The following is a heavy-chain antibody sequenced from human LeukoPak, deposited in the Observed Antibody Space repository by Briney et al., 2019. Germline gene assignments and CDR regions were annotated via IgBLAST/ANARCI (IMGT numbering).Heavy chain of an antibody. CDR1: GFTFSSYS. J-gene: IGHJ3*02. V-gene: IGHV3-21*01. D-gene: IGHD6-13*01. Sequence: GGSLTLSCAASGFTFSSYSMNWVRQAPGKGLEWVSSISSSRSYIYYADSVKGRFTISRDNAKNSLYLQMNSLRAEDTAVYYCARDSSSWYGAFDIWGQGTMFTVSS. CDR3: ARDSSSWYGAFDI. CDR2: ISSSRSYI.